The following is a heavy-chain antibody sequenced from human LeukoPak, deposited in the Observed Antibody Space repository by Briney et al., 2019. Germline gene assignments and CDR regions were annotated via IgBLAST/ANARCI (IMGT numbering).Heavy chain of an antibody. J-gene: IGHJ6*02. V-gene: IGHV3-7*01. CDR2: IKQDGSEK. CDR1: GFTFSSYW. Sequence: PGGSLRLSCAASGFTFSSYWMSWVRQAPGKGLERVANIKQDGSEKYYVDSVKGRFTISRDNAKNSLYLQMNSLRAEDTAVYYCARAQLPEDSLFYGMDVWGQGTTVTVSS. D-gene: IGHD5-18*01. CDR3: ARAQLPEDSLFYGMDV.